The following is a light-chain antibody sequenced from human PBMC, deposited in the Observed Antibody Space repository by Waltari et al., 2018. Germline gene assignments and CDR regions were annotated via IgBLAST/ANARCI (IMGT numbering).Light chain of an antibody. CDR3: QSWDTGCRGV. CDR2: LNSDGRH. V-gene: IGLV4-69*01. J-gene: IGLJ3*02. Sequence: QLVLTQSPSASASLGASVNFTCSLSSGHSSYAIAWHQQQPEKSPRYLMKLNSDGRHSKGDGIPDRFSGSRSGAGRYLTISSLQSEDEADYYCQSWDTGCRGVFGGGTKLTVL. CDR1: SGHSSYA.